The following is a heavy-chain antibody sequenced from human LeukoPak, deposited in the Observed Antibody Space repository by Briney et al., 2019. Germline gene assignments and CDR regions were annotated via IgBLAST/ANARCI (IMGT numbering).Heavy chain of an antibody. Sequence: PSETLSLTCSVSGGSISTYYRNWIRQPPGKGLEWIGYIYHSGSSNYNPSLKSRVTISVDTSKNQFSLRLSSVTAADTAVYYCARAGSRWLQSFVWGQGTPVTVSS. J-gene: IGHJ4*02. D-gene: IGHD5-24*01. CDR3: ARAGSRWLQSFV. CDR1: GGSISTYY. V-gene: IGHV4-59*01. CDR2: IYHSGSS.